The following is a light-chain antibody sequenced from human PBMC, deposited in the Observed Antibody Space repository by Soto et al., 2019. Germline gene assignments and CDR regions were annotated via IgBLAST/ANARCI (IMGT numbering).Light chain of an antibody. Sequence: EIVMTQSPATLSVSPGERATLSCRASQSVSSNLAWYQQKPGQAPRLLIYGASTRATGIPARFSGSGSGTEFTLTISSLQSEDFAVYYCQQYNNWPPSTCGQGPKVEIQ. CDR2: GAS. J-gene: IGKJ1*01. CDR1: QSVSSN. CDR3: QQYNNWPPST. V-gene: IGKV3-15*01.